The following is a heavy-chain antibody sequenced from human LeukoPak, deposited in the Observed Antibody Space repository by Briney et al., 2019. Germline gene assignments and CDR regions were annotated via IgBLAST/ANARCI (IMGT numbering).Heavy chain of an antibody. CDR3: ARRGSAFDI. Sequence: GESLKISCQGPGYRFSSYWIGWVRQMPGKGLEWMGIIHPADSETRNSPSFQGQVTISADKSINTAYLQWSSLKASDTAVYYCARRGSAFDIWGQGTMVTVSS. CDR2: IHPADSET. D-gene: IGHD3-10*01. V-gene: IGHV5-51*01. CDR1: GYRFSSYW. J-gene: IGHJ3*02.